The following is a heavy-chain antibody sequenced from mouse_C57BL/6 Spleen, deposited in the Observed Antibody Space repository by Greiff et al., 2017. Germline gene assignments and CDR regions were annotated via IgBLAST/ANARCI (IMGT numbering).Heavy chain of an antibody. CDR2: IYPRSGNP. Sequence: VQLQQSGAELARPGASVKLSCKASGYTFTSYGISWVKQRTGQGLEWIGEIYPRSGNPYYNEKFKGKATLTADKSSSTAYMELRSLTSEDSAVYFCATAQARAAWFAYWGQGTLVTVSA. CDR1: GYTFTSYG. D-gene: IGHD3-2*02. J-gene: IGHJ3*01. CDR3: ATAQARAAWFAY. V-gene: IGHV1-81*01.